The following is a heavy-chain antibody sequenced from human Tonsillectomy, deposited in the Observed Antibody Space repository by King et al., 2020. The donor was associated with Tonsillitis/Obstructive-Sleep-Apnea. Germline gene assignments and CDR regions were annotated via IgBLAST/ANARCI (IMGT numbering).Heavy chain of an antibody. CDR3: TRDITAAGSQGLDY. J-gene: IGHJ4*02. V-gene: IGHV3-74*01. Sequence: VQLVESGGGLVQPGGSLRLSCAASGFTFSSYWMHWVRQAPGKGLVWVSRISTDGSSTSYADSVKGRFTISRDNAKKTLYPQMNSLRAEDTAVYYCTRDITAAGSQGLDYWGQGSLVTVSS. CDR1: GFTFSSYW. D-gene: IGHD6-13*01. CDR2: ISTDGSST.